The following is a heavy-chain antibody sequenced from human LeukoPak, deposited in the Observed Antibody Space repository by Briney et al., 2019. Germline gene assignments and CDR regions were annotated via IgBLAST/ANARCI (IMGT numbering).Heavy chain of an antibody. Sequence: GASVKVSCKASGYTFTSYAMNWVRQAPGQGLEWMGWINTNTGNPTYAQGFTGRFVFSLDTSVSTAYLQISSLKAEDTAVYYCARGYYYDSSGYYKTNYNWFDPWGQGTLVTVSS. CDR2: INTNTGNP. CDR1: GYTFTSYA. V-gene: IGHV7-4-1*02. J-gene: IGHJ5*02. D-gene: IGHD3-22*01. CDR3: ARGYYYDSSGYYKTNYNWFDP.